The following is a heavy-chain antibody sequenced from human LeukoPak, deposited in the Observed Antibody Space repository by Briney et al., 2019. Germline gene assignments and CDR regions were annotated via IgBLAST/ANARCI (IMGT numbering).Heavy chain of an antibody. J-gene: IGHJ3*02. V-gene: IGHV3-7*03. Sequence: QPGGSLRLSCAASGFTFSTYWMSWVRQAPWKGLEWVANIKQDGSEKYYVDSVKGRFTISRDNAKKSLYLQMNSLRAEDTAVYYCAKAPGQWLVLGAFDIWGQGTMVTVSS. CDR2: IKQDGSEK. D-gene: IGHD6-19*01. CDR3: AKAPGQWLVLGAFDI. CDR1: GFTFSTYW.